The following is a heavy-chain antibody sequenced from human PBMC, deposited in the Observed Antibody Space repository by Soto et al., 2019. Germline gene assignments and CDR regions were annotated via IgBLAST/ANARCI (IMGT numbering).Heavy chain of an antibody. Sequence: PGGSLTLSCVASGFTFADYHVNWIRQTPGKGLEWLSYISISGTDTNYADSVKGRFTISKDNAKNSIYLQMNSLRVEDTAVYYCAFPSRLPNYWGQGTLVTVSS. CDR3: AFPSRLPNY. V-gene: IGHV3-11*03. J-gene: IGHJ4*02. CDR2: ISISGTDT. CDR1: GFTFADYH. D-gene: IGHD6-25*01.